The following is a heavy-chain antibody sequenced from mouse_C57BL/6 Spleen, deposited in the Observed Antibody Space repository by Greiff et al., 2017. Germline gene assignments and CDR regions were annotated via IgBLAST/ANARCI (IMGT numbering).Heavy chain of an antibody. CDR2: IDPNSGGT. J-gene: IGHJ1*03. Sequence: QVQLQQSGAELVKPGASVKLSCKASGYTFTSYWMHWVKQRPGRGLEWLGRIDPNSGGTKYNEKFKSKATLTVDKPSSTAYMQLSSLTSEGSAVYYCARYGGYGSSHWYFDVWGTGTTVTVSS. CDR1: GYTFTSYW. CDR3: ARYGGYGSSHWYFDV. V-gene: IGHV1-72*01. D-gene: IGHD1-1*01.